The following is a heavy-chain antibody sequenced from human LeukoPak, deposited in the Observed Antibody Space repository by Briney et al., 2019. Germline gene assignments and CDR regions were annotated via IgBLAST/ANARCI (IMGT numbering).Heavy chain of an antibody. V-gene: IGHV4-39*01. CDR1: GGSISSYY. Sequence: SETLSLTCTVSGGSISSYYWGWIRQPPGKGLEWIGSIYYSGSTYYNPSLKSRVTISVDTSKNQFSLKLSSVTAADTAVYYCARQGMDNSGWYGLHYYYYGMDVWGQGTTVTVSS. J-gene: IGHJ6*02. CDR3: ARQGMDNSGWYGLHYYYYGMDV. CDR2: IYYSGST. D-gene: IGHD6-19*01.